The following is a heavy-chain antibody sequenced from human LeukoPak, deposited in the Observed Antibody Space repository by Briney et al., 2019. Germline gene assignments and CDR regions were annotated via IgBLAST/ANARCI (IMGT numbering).Heavy chain of an antibody. CDR2: IYYGGST. Sequence: TSETLSLTCTVSGGSITTFSFYWGWIRQPPGKGLEWIGTIYYGGSTYYTPSLKSRVTISVDTSKNQLSLKLNFVTTADTAVYYCAKVQPDYGGYFDYWGQGILVTVSS. CDR3: AKVQPDYGGYFDY. D-gene: IGHD4-23*01. J-gene: IGHJ4*02. V-gene: IGHV4-39*07. CDR1: GGSITTFSFY.